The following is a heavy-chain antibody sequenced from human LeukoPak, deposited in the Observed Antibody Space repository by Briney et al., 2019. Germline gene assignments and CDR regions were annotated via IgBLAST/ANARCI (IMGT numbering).Heavy chain of an antibody. CDR3: AKGGYRYEANLDY. CDR1: GFTFSTYA. D-gene: IGHD3-16*02. J-gene: IGHJ4*02. V-gene: IGHV3-23*01. Sequence: GGSLRLSCAASGFTFSTYALSWVRQAPGKGLEWIATIRGSGGTTYYADSVKGRFTISRGNSKNTLYLQKNSLTAEDTAVYFCAKGGYRYEANLDYWGQGTLVTVSS. CDR2: IRGSGGTT.